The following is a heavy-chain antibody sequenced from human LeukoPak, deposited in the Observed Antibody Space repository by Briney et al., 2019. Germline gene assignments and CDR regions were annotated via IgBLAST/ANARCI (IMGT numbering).Heavy chain of an antibody. CDR2: IYYSST. CDR1: SGSISSYY. D-gene: IGHD3-10*01. J-gene: IGHJ3*02. Sequence: SETLSLTCTVSSGSISSYYWSWIRQSPGKGLEWIAYIYYSSTNYNPSLYSRVTMSVDTSKNQFSLQLRSVTAADTAVYYCARSGSGSTGGAFDIWGQGTTVTVSS. V-gene: IGHV4-59*08. CDR3: ARSGSGSTGGAFDI.